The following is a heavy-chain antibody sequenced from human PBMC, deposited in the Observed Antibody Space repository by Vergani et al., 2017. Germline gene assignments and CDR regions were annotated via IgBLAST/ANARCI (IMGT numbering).Heavy chain of an antibody. V-gene: IGHV3-9*01. CDR2: SNWNSDSI. CDR1: GFTFDDYA. D-gene: IGHD6-13*01. Sequence: EVQLVESGGGLVQPGRSLRLSCAASGFTFDDYAMHWVRQAPGKGLEWVSGSNWNSDSIAYADSVKGRFTISRDNAKNSLYLQMNSLRAEDTALYYCVKDIAASGNYWYFDLLRRGTLDTVSS. CDR3: VKDIAASGNYWYFDL. J-gene: IGHJ2*01.